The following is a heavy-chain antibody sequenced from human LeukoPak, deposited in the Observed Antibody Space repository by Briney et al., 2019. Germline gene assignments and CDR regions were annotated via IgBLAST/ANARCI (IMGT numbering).Heavy chain of an antibody. D-gene: IGHD5-24*01. CDR2: MNPNSSNT. J-gene: IGHJ6*03. CDR1: GDTFTSYY. Sequence: GASVKLSCTASGDTFTSYYINWVRQAAGQGLEWMGCMNPNSSNTYYADKVQGRVTITRNNAKNSSYMELRSRRSEETAVYYCARGPGKLLQTGDSSYYMDVWGKGTTVTVSS. V-gene: IGHV1-8*01. CDR3: ARGPGKLLQTGDSSYYMDV.